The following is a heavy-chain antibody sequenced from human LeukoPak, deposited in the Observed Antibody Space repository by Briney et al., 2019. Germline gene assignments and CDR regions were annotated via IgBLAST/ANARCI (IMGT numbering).Heavy chain of an antibody. Sequence: GGSLRLSCAASGFNFNIYTMSWVRQAQGEGLEWISAVGNGGTRYYADSVKGRFTISRDNSANTVSLQMDSLRADDTAMYYCAKMRGMPREAYHFDRWGQGTLFTVSS. V-gene: IGHV3-23*01. CDR1: GFNFNIYT. D-gene: IGHD1-26*01. CDR3: AKMRGMPREAYHFDR. J-gene: IGHJ4*02. CDR2: VGNGGTR.